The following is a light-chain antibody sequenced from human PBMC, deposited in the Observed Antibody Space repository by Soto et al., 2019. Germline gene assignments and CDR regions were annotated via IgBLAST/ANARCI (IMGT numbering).Light chain of an antibody. CDR1: QSVSSSF. CDR3: LQYSSSPYT. CDR2: GAS. J-gene: IGKJ2*01. V-gene: IGKV3-20*01. Sequence: EIELTQSPATLSLSPGERATLSCRASQSVSSSFLVWYHQQPGQAPSLLIYGASSWATGIPYRFSGSGSGTDFSLTISRLEPEDFAMYYCLQYSSSPYTFGQGTRLEIK.